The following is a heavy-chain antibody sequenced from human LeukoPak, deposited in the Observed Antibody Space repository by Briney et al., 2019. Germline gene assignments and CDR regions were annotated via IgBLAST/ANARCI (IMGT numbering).Heavy chain of an antibody. D-gene: IGHD1-1*01. CDR3: ARVPREPDSGNTTPMDV. J-gene: IGHJ6*02. Sequence: GGSLRLSCAASGFTFDDYAMHWVRQAPGKGLEWVSGISWNSGSIGYADSVKGRFTISRHNAKNSLYLQLNSLRAEDTAVYYCARVPREPDSGNTTPMDVWGQGTTVTVSS. CDR2: ISWNSGSI. V-gene: IGHV3-9*01. CDR1: GFTFDDYA.